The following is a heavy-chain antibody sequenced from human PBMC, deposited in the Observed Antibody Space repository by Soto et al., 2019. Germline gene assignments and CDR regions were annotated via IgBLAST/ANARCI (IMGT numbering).Heavy chain of an antibody. CDR3: AKGSVPAAYYYSNYMDV. CDR2: ISGSGGST. CDR1: GFTFSSYA. J-gene: IGHJ6*03. D-gene: IGHD2-2*01. V-gene: IGHV3-23*01. Sequence: GGSLRLSCGASGFTFSSYAMSWVRQAPGKGLEWVSLISGSGGSTYYADSVKGRFTISRDNSKNTLYLQMNSLRAEDSAVYYCAKGSVPAAYYYSNYMDVWGKGTTVTVSS.